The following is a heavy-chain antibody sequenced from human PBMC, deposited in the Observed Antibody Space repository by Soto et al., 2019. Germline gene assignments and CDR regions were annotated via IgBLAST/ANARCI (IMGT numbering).Heavy chain of an antibody. D-gene: IGHD1-26*01. Sequence: QVQLVESGGGVVQPGRSLRLSCAASGFTFSGYGMHWVRQAPGKGLEWVTLISYDGSDKDYADSVKGRFTISRDNSKNTLYLQMNCLRAEDTAVYYCAKTDMGGSYYYWGLGTVVTVSS. CDR3: AKTDMGGSYYY. CDR2: ISYDGSDK. CDR1: GFTFSGYG. J-gene: IGHJ4*02. V-gene: IGHV3-30*18.